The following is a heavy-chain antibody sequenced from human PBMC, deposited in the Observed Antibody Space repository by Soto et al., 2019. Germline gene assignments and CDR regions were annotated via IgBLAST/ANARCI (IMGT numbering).Heavy chain of an antibody. J-gene: IGHJ3*01. CDR1: GFTFSDTL. Sequence: QVQLVQSGAELKKPGASVNISCQASGFTFSDTLINWLRQVPGQRLEWMGWINPANGYTRYSEPFQGRVTISSLSSASTAYVALSDLTSEDTAVYYCARDIVSVAPRAIDDFDVWGQGTVITVSS. V-gene: IGHV1-3*01. D-gene: IGHD1-26*01. CDR2: INPANGYT. CDR3: ARDIVSVAPRAIDDFDV.